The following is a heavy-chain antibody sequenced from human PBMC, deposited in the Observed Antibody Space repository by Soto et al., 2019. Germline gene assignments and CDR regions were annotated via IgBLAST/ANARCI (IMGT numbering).Heavy chain of an antibody. J-gene: IGHJ4*02. CDR2: IIPIFGTA. CDR3: ARWRTRGSGYNKALDY. V-gene: IGHV1-69*13. Sequence: SVKVSCKASGGTFSSYAISWVRQAPGQGLEWMGGIIPIFGTANYAQKFQGRVTITADESTSTAYMELSSLRSEDTAVYYCARWRTRGSGYNKALDYWGQGTLVTVSS. D-gene: IGHD3-22*01. CDR1: GGTFSSYA.